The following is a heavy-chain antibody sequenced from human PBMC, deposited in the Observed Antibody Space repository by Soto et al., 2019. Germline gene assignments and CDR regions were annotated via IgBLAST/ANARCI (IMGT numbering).Heavy chain of an antibody. CDR3: AKDLNRCSGGSCSASFDY. V-gene: IGHV3-23*01. D-gene: IGHD2-15*01. J-gene: IGHJ4*02. Sequence: EVQLLESGGGLVQPGGSLRLSCAASGFTFSSYAMSWVRQAPGKGLEWVSAISGSGGSTYYADSVKGRFTISRDNCKNTLYRRMNSLRAEDTAVYYCAKDLNRCSGGSCSASFDYWGQGTLVTVSS. CDR2: ISGSGGST. CDR1: GFTFSSYA.